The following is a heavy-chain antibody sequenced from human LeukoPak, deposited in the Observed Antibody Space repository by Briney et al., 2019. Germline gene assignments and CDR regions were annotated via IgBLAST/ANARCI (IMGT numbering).Heavy chain of an antibody. Sequence: SETLSLTCTVSGYSISNDYWGWIRQPPGKGLEWIGSIYHSGSTYYNPSLKSRVTISVDTPKNQFSLKLTSVTAADTAVYYCARDETYSSDWQSNHYYYYMDVWGKGTTVTVSS. CDR3: ARDETYSSDWQSNHYYYYMDV. D-gene: IGHD6-19*01. V-gene: IGHV4-38-2*02. CDR2: IYHSGST. CDR1: GYSISNDY. J-gene: IGHJ6*03.